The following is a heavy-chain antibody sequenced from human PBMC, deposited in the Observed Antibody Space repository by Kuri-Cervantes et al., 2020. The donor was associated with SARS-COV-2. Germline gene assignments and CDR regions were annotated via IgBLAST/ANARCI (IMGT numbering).Heavy chain of an antibody. Sequence: GESLKISCAASGFTFSSYAMHWVRQAPGKGLEWVAVISYDGSNKYYADSVKGRFTISRDNSKNTLYLQMNSLRAEDTAVYHCARDRDDSSGYYYFDYWGQGTLVTVSS. CDR1: GFTFSSYA. CDR3: ARDRDDSSGYYYFDY. V-gene: IGHV3-30*04. J-gene: IGHJ4*02. CDR2: ISYDGSNK. D-gene: IGHD3-22*01.